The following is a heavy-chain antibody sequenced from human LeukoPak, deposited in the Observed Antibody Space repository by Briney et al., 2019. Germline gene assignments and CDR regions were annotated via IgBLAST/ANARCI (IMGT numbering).Heavy chain of an antibody. Sequence: SVKVSRKASGGTFSSYAISWVRQAPGQGLEWMGGIIPIFGTANYAQKFQGRVTITADESTSTAYMELSSLRSEDTAVYYCARDQCSSTSCSPGYYYGMDVWGQGTTVTVSS. CDR2: IIPIFGTA. J-gene: IGHJ6*02. CDR1: GGTFSSYA. CDR3: ARDQCSSTSCSPGYYYGMDV. V-gene: IGHV1-69*13. D-gene: IGHD2-2*01.